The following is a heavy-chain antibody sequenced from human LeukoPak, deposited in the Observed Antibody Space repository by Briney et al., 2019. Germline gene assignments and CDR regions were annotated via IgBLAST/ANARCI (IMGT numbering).Heavy chain of an antibody. Sequence: SETLSLTCTVSGGSISSYYWSWIRQPPGKGLEWIGYIYYSGSTNYNPSLKSRVTMSVDTSKNQFSLKLSSVTAADTAVYYCARDVNRGSSWAFDCWGQGTLVTVSS. CDR1: GGSISSYY. J-gene: IGHJ4*02. CDR2: IYYSGST. D-gene: IGHD6-13*01. V-gene: IGHV4-59*12. CDR3: ARDVNRGSSWAFDC.